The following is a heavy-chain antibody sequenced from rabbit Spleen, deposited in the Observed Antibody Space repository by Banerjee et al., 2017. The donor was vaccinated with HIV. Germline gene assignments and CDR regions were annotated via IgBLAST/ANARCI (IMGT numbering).Heavy chain of an antibody. D-gene: IGHD2-1*01. J-gene: IGHJ3*01. Sequence: QEQLVESGGGLVQPEGSLTLTCKASGFSFSSSYWICWVRQAPGKGLEWIGCISTGSSGSTYYASRAKGRFTISKTSSTTVTLQMTSLTAADTATYFCARGGGTIRLDLWGPGTLVTVS. CDR3: ARGGGTIRLDL. CDR2: ISTGSSGST. CDR1: GFSFSSSYW. V-gene: IGHV1S45*01.